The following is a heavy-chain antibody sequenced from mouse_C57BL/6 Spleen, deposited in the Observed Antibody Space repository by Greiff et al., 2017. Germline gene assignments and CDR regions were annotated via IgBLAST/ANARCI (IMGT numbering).Heavy chain of an antibody. Sequence: VQLKESGPGMVKPSQSLSLTCTVTGYSITSGYDWHWIRHFPGNKLEWMGYISYSGSTNYNPSLKSRISITHDTSKNHVFLKLNSVTTEDTAAYYCAREITTVAASYFDYWGQGTTLTVSS. CDR1: GYSITSGYD. D-gene: IGHD1-1*01. V-gene: IGHV3-1*01. CDR3: AREITTVAASYFDY. CDR2: ISYSGST. J-gene: IGHJ2*01.